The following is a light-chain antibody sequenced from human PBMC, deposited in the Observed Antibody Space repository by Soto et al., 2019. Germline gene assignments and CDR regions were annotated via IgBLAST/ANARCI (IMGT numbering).Light chain of an antibody. Sequence: EIVITQSPATRSVSPGGRSTLSCRASQSIGDTAGWYQQKPGQAPRLLIYGASSRVTGFPARFSGSGSGTDFTPTISRLEPEDFAVYYCQQYAASRTFGQGTKVDIK. CDR2: GAS. J-gene: IGKJ1*01. V-gene: IGKV3-15*01. CDR1: QSIGDT. CDR3: QQYAASRT.